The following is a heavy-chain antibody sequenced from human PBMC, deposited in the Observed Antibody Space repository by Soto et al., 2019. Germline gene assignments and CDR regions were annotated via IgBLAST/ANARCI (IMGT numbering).Heavy chain of an antibody. V-gene: IGHV3-74*01. CDR3: AKGGAQLLHYNWFDP. Sequence: GGSLRLSCATSGFPFSISWMHWVRQVPGKGLEWVSRITSDGSGTIYADSVKGRFTISRDNAASTVYLQMNSLRAEDTAVYYCAKGGAQLLHYNWFDPWGQGTQVTVSS. CDR1: GFPFSISW. J-gene: IGHJ5*02. D-gene: IGHD2-2*01. CDR2: ITSDGSGT.